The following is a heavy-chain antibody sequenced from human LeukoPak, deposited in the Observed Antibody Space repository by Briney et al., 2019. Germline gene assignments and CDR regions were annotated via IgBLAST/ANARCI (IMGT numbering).Heavy chain of an antibody. J-gene: IGHJ4*02. V-gene: IGHV3-23*01. CDR3: AKDPPLSTTVTYFDY. CDR2: ISGSGGST. D-gene: IGHD4-11*01. CDR1: GSTFSSYA. Sequence: PGGSLRLSCAASGSTFSSYAMSWVRQAPGKGLEWVSVISGSGGSTYYADSVKGRFTISRDNSKNTLYLQMNSLRAEDTAVYYCAKDPPLSTTVTYFDYWGQGTLVTVSS.